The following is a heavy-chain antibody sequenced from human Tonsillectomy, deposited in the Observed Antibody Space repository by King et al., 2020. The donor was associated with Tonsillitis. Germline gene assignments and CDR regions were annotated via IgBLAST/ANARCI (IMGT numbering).Heavy chain of an antibody. J-gene: IGHJ4*02. CDR3: ISDRIFGRFNY. V-gene: IGHV3-73*02. D-gene: IGHD3-3*01. Sequence: EVQLVESGGGLVQPGGSLKLSCAASGFSFSGSAMHWVRQASGKGLEWVGRIRSKTNSYATAYAASVKGRFTISRDDSKSTAYLQMNSLKTEDTAVYYCISDRIFGRFNYRRQRTLVTVCS. CDR1: GFSFSGSA. CDR2: IRSKTNSYAT.